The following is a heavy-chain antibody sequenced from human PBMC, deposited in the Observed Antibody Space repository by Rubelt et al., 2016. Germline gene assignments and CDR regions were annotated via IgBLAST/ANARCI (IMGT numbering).Heavy chain of an antibody. CDR1: GGSISSSSYY. V-gene: IGHV4-39*01. D-gene: IGHD3-3*01. Sequence: QLQLQESGPGLVKPSETLSLTCTVSGGSISSSSYYWGWIRQPPGKGLEWIGSIYYSGSTYYNPSLKCRGTISVDTSKKQLDLKLSSVTAADTAVYYCASTRYDFWSGYYLGNFDYWGQGTLVTVSS. J-gene: IGHJ4*02. CDR2: IYYSGST. CDR3: ASTRYDFWSGYYLGNFDY.